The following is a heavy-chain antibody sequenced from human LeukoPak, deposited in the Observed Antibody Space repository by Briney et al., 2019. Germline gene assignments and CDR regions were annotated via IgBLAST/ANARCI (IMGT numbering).Heavy chain of an antibody. V-gene: IGHV3-7*03. CDR1: GFTFSSYW. D-gene: IGHD3-22*01. CDR2: IKQDGSEK. CDR3: AREIYDSSGYYYTDAFDI. Sequence: GGSLRLSCAASGFTFSSYWMSWVRQAPGKGLEWVANIKQDGSEKYYVDSVKGRFTISRDNATNSLYLQMNSLRAEDTAVYYCAREIYDSSGYYYTDAFDIWGQGTMVTVSS. J-gene: IGHJ3*02.